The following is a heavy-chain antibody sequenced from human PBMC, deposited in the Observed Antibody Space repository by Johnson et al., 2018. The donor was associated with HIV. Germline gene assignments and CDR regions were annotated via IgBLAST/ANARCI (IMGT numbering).Heavy chain of an antibody. V-gene: IGHV3-48*03. Sequence: VESGGGLVQPGGSLRLSCAASGVTFSRYVMSWVRQAPGKGLEWVSGISSSGSTIYYADSVKGRFTISRDNAKNSLYLQMNSLRAEDTAVYYCARVFYRYSSSSTAAFDIWGQGTMVTVSS. CDR2: ISSSGSTI. CDR1: GVTFSRYV. CDR3: ARVFYRYSSSSTAAFDI. D-gene: IGHD6-6*01. J-gene: IGHJ3*02.